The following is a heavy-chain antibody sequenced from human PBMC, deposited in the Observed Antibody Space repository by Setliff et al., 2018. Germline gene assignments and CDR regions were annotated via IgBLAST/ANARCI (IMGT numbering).Heavy chain of an antibody. D-gene: IGHD6-6*01. CDR2: INTNTGNP. J-gene: IGHJ6*03. CDR1: GYTFSSYA. V-gene: IGHV7-4-1*02. Sequence: ASVKVSCKASGYTFSSYAMNWVRQAPGQGLEWMGWINTNTGNPTYAQGFTGRFVFSLDTSVSTAYLQISSLKAEDTAVYYCASSAKAARPGYYYYYMDVWGKGTTVTVSS. CDR3: ASSAKAARPGYYYYYMDV.